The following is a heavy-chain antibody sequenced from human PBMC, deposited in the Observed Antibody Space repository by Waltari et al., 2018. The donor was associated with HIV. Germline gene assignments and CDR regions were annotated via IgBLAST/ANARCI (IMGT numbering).Heavy chain of an antibody. Sequence: QVQLQQWGAGLLTPSETLSLTCAVYGGSFSGYYWSWIRQPPGKGLEWIGEINHSGSTNYNPSLKSRVTISVDTSKNQFSLKLSSVTAADTAVYYCARGYDILTGYAFDIWGQGTMVTVSS. V-gene: IGHV4-34*01. D-gene: IGHD3-9*01. CDR2: INHSGST. J-gene: IGHJ3*02. CDR1: GGSFSGYY. CDR3: ARGYDILTGYAFDI.